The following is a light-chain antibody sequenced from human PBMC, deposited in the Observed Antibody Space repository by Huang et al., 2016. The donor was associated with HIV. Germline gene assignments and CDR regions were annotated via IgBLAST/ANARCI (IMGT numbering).Light chain of an antibody. J-gene: IGKJ1*01. CDR3: QQYYNSPQT. Sequence: DIVVTQSPDSLAVSLGEPASLTCRPRQSVLSISTNKYYLAWLQQKAGQPPQLLIFWDSTREAGVSDRITGSGSGTHFTLTISNVRTEDVAIYYCQQYYNSPQTFGPGTRVEI. CDR2: WDS. V-gene: IGKV4-1*01. CDR1: QSVLSISTNKYY.